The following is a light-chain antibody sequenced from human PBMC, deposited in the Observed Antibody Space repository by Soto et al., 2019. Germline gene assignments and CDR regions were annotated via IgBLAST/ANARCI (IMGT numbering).Light chain of an antibody. CDR3: SSYTSGSSHYV. CDR1: SSDVGAYYS. V-gene: IGLV2-14*01. Sequence: QSALTQPASVSGSPGQSLTISCTGTSSDVGAYYSVSWYQHHPGKAPKLIIYGVTNRPSGVSNRFSGSKSGNTASLTISGLQAEDEADYHCSSYTSGSSHYVFGTGTKGTVL. J-gene: IGLJ1*01. CDR2: GVT.